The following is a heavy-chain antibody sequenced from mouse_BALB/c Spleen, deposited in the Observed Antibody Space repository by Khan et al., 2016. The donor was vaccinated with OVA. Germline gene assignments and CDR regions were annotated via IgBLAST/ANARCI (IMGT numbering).Heavy chain of an antibody. Sequence: QVQLKESGPGLVAPSQSLSITCTVSGFSLTTYGVTWVRQTPGKGLEWLGVIWGDGNTDYHSALISRLSISKDNSENQVFLKLNSLQTDDTATYYCAKSFYSHYYAMDYWGQGTSVTVSS. CDR1: GFSLTTYG. J-gene: IGHJ4*01. V-gene: IGHV2-3*01. D-gene: IGHD2-1*01. CDR3: AKSFYSHYYAMDY. CDR2: IWGDGNT.